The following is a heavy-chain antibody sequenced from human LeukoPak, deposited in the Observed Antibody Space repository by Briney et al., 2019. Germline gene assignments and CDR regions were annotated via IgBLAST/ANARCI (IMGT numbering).Heavy chain of an antibody. V-gene: IGHV4-59*01. CDR3: ARSYDYLYYFDH. Sequence: SETLSLTCTVSGGSITTYYWSWIRQPPGKGLEWIGYMYNSGSTKNNPSLKSRVTISLDTSKNQFSLKLSSVSAADTAVYYCARSYDYLYYFDHWGQGTLVTVSS. D-gene: IGHD3-22*01. J-gene: IGHJ4*02. CDR2: MYNSGST. CDR1: GGSITTYY.